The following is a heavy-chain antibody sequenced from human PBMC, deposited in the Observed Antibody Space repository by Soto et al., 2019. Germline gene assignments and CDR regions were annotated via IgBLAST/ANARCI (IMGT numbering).Heavy chain of an antibody. D-gene: IGHD6-13*01. Sequence: ESGGGVVQPGRSLRLSCAASGFIFSDYAMHWVRQAPGKGLEWVAVISYGGDNKYYADSVRGRFAISIDNLKNTLDLQMNSLNPEDTALYHWAKARKSTSWYGLEADFWGKGTLVTVAS. V-gene: IGHV3-30*09. CDR2: ISYGGDNK. J-gene: IGHJ4*02. CDR3: AKARKSTSWYGLEADF. CDR1: GFIFSDYA.